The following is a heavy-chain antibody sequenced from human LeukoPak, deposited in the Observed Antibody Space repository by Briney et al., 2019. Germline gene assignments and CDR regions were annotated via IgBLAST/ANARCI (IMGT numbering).Heavy chain of an antibody. Sequence: GRSLRLSCAASGFTFDDYAMHWVRQAPGKGLEWVSGISWNSGSIGYADSVKGRFTISRDNAKNSLYLQMNSLRAEDTALYYCAKDKDDFWSGGMDVWGQGTTVTVSS. D-gene: IGHD3-3*01. CDR1: GFTFDDYA. V-gene: IGHV3-9*01. J-gene: IGHJ6*02. CDR3: AKDKDDFWSGGMDV. CDR2: ISWNSGSI.